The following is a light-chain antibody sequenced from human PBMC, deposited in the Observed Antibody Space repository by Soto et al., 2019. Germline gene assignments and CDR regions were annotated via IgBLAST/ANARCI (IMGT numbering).Light chain of an antibody. J-gene: IGKJ1*01. Sequence: DMVMTQSPDSLAVSLGERATINCKSSQSVLYSSNNKNYLAWYQQKPGQSPKVLIYWASTRESGVPDRFSGSGSGTDFTLTISTLQAEDAAVYYCQQSYSTPRTFGQGTKVEIK. CDR1: QSVLYSSNNKNY. CDR2: WAS. V-gene: IGKV4-1*01. CDR3: QQSYSTPRT.